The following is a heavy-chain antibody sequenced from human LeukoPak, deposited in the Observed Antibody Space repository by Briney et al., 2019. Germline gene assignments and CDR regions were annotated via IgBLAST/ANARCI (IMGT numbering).Heavy chain of an antibody. Sequence: GGSQRLSCAASGFTFSYYGMQWVRQAPGKGLEWVALIWHDGSNEYYADSVKGRFTISRDNSKTTLYLQMNSLRAEDTAVYYCARDADTSNHFSWLDYWGQGTLVTVSS. D-gene: IGHD3-22*01. CDR2: IWHDGSNE. CDR1: GFTFSYYG. V-gene: IGHV3-33*01. J-gene: IGHJ4*02. CDR3: ARDADTSNHFSWLDY.